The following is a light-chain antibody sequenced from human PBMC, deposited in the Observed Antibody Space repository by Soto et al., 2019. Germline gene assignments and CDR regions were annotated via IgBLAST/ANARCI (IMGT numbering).Light chain of an antibody. CDR1: QSISSD. Sequence: DIHITRSASSLSSSVLYIFTITCLASQSISSDLNWYQQKPGKAPKLLIYAASSLQSGVPSRFSGSGSGTDFTLTISSLQPEDFATYYCQQSYSTLLTFGGGIKVDIK. J-gene: IGKJ4*01. CDR2: AAS. CDR3: QQSYSTLLT. V-gene: IGKV1-39*01.